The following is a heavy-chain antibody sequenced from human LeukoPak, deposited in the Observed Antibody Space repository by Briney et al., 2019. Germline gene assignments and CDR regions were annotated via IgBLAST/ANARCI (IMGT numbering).Heavy chain of an antibody. CDR3: AREYCSDGTCYYYYGMDV. CDR1: GVTDSNNY. D-gene: IGHD2-15*01. Sequence: GGSLRLSCAASGVTDSNNYMSWLRQAPGKGLEWVSLIYSGGKTYYADSVKGRFIISRDNSKNTLYLQMNSLRAEDTAVYYCAREYCSDGTCYYYYGMDVWGHGTTVTVSS. CDR2: IYSGGKT. J-gene: IGHJ6*02. V-gene: IGHV3-53*01.